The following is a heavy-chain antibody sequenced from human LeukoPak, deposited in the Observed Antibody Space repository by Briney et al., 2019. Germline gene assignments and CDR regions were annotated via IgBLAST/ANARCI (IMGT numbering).Heavy chain of an antibody. V-gene: IGHV4-39*07. CDR3: AKEVESSPTD. D-gene: IGHD6-6*01. Sequence: SETLSLTCNVSGASIGSSSHYWSWIRQPPGKGLECIGSVSVYYSGNTFYNPSLKSRATISVDTAKNHFSLTLNSVPDADTAVYYCAKEVESSPTDWGQGTLVTVSS. CDR2: VSVYYSGNT. CDR1: GASIGSSSHY. J-gene: IGHJ4*02.